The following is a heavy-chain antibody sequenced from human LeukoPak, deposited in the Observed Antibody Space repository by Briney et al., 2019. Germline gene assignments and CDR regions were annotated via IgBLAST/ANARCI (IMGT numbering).Heavy chain of an antibody. CDR2: IKTDGSVT. Sequence: PGGSLRLSCAASGFSFSDYWMVWVRQAPGKGLVWVSNIKTDGSVTNYADSVKGRSTISRDNAKNTLYLQMNSLRAEDTAVYYCARRGDNYGSPFDYWGQGTLVTVSS. D-gene: IGHD5-18*01. CDR1: GFSFSDYW. CDR3: ARRGDNYGSPFDY. J-gene: IGHJ4*02. V-gene: IGHV3-74*01.